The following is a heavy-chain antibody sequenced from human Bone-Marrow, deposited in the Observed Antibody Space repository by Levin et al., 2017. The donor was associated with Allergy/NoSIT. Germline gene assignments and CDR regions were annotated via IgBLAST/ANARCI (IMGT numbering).Heavy chain of an antibody. V-gene: IGHV5-51*01. CDR3: PAGIGVVAAATQVDAFDF. D-gene: IGHD2-15*01. Sequence: PGGSLRLSCQGAGYDFPYYWIGWVRQMPGKGLEWIGVIFPGDSDTKYSPAFRGQVTISADVATSTAYLQWRSLKASDTALYYFPAGIGVVAAATQVDAFDFWGQGTMVSVSS. J-gene: IGHJ3*01. CDR1: GYDFPYYW. CDR2: IFPGDSDT.